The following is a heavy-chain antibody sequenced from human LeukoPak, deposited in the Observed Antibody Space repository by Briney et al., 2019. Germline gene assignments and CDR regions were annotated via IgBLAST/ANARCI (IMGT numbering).Heavy chain of an antibody. J-gene: IGHJ4*02. V-gene: IGHV1-8*01. CDR1: GYTFVSYD. D-gene: IGHD7-27*01. CDR3: TRGPPNWGYDF. CDR2: MSPKSGNT. Sequence: ASVKVSCRASGYTFVSYDINWVRQATGQGPEWMGWMSPKSGNTGYAQKFQGRVTMTRDTSINTAYMELSGLISEDTAVYYCTRGPPNWGYDFWGQGTLVTVSS.